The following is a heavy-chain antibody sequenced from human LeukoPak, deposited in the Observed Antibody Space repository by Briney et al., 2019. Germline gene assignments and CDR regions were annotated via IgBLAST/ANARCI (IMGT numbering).Heavy chain of an antibody. D-gene: IGHD3-10*01. V-gene: IGHV1-69*04. CDR2: IIPILGIA. Sequence: GASVKVSCKASGGTFSSYAISWVRQAPGQGLEWMGRIIPILGIANYAQKFQGRVTMTRNTSISTAYMELSSLRSEDTAVYYCARDVRGFGETPELFNWFDPWGQGTLVTVSS. CDR3: ARDVRGFGETPELFNWFDP. J-gene: IGHJ5*02. CDR1: GGTFSSYA.